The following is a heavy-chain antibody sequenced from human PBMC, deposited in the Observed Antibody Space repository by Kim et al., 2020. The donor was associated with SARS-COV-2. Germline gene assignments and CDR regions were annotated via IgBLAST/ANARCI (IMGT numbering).Heavy chain of an antibody. Sequence: ASVKVSCKASGYTFTSYAMHWVRHAPGQRLEWMGWINAGNGNTKHSQKFQGRVTITRDTSASTAYMALSSLRSEDTAVYYCAGERVTSLSIPRYYFDYWGQGTLVTVSS. J-gene: IGHJ4*02. CDR2: INAGNGNT. CDR1: GYTFTSYA. V-gene: IGHV1-3*01. D-gene: IGHD5-18*01. CDR3: AGERVTSLSIPRYYFDY.